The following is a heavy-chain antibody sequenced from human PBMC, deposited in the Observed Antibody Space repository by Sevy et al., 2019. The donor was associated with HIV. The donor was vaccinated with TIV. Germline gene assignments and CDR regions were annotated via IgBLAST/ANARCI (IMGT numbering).Heavy chain of an antibody. CDR2: FDPEDGRT. CDR3: ATTKDYYDSSGYPFDY. CDR1: GYTLSQLS. D-gene: IGHD3-22*01. V-gene: IGHV1-24*01. J-gene: IGHJ4*02. Sequence: ASVKGSCKVSGYTLSQLSMHWVRQAPGKGLEWVGTFDPEDGRTIYAQKFQGRVTMTEDTSTDTAYMELNSLNSEDTAVYYCATTKDYYDSSGYPFDYWGQGTQVTVSS.